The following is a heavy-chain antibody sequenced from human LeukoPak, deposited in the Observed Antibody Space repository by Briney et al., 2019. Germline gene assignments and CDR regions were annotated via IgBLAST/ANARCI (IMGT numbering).Heavy chain of an antibody. CDR3: AKMYSSGWYETDY. J-gene: IGHJ4*02. CDR1: GFTFSSYG. CDR2: IRYDGSNK. Sequence: PGGSLRPSCAASGFTFSSYGMHWVRQAPGKGLEWVAFIRYDGSNKYYADSVKGRFTISRDNSKNTLYLQMNSLRAEDTAVYYCAKMYSSGWYETDYWGQGTLVTVSS. V-gene: IGHV3-30*02. D-gene: IGHD6-19*01.